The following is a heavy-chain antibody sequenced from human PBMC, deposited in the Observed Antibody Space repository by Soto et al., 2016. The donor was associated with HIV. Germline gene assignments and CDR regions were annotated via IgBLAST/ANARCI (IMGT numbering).Heavy chain of an antibody. CDR3: ARGRRTFWGIIADFDY. D-gene: IGHD3-16*02. Sequence: VQLVESGGGVVQPGRSLRLSCVASGFTFSSYVIHWVRQAPGKGLEWVAVIWSDGSNKYYADFVKGRFTISRDNSKNTLYLQMNSLRAEDTAVYYCARGRRTFWGIIADFDYVGPGNPGHRLL. CDR1: GFTFSSYV. J-gene: IGHJ4*02. CDR2: IWSDGSNK. V-gene: IGHV3-33*01.